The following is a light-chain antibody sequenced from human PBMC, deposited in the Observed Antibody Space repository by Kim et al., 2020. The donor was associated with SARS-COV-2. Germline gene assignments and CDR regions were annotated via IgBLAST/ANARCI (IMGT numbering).Light chain of an antibody. Sequence: SSELTQDPAVSVALGQTVRITCQGDSLRNYYANWYQQKPGQAPVLVIYGKNNRPSGIPDRFSGSSSGNTASLTITGAQAEDEADYYCNSRDSSGNHLNWVFGGGTQLTVL. J-gene: IGLJ3*02. CDR2: GKN. CDR3: NSRDSSGNHLNWV. CDR1: SLRNYY. V-gene: IGLV3-19*01.